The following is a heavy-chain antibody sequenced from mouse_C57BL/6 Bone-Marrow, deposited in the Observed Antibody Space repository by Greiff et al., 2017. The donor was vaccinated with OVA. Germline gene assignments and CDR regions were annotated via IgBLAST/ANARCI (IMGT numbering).Heavy chain of an antibody. J-gene: IGHJ4*01. Sequence: EVQRVESGEGLVKPGGSLKLSCAASGFTFSSYALSWVRQTPEKRLEWVAYISSGGDYIYYADTVKGRFTISRDNARNTLYLQMSSLKSEDTAMYYCTREAYYSNYGGVDYWGQGTSVTVSS. CDR2: ISSGGDYI. V-gene: IGHV5-9-1*02. D-gene: IGHD2-5*01. CDR3: TREAYYSNYGGVDY. CDR1: GFTFSSYA.